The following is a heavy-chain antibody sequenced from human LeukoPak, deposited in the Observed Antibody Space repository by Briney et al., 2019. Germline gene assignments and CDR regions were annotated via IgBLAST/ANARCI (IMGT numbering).Heavy chain of an antibody. D-gene: IGHD3-10*01. CDR1: GFTFSSYA. J-gene: IGHJ4*02. V-gene: IGHV3-30*04. CDR2: ISYDGSNK. Sequence: GGSLRLSCAASGFTFSSYAMHWVRQAPGKGLEWVAVISYDGSNKYYADSVKGRFTISRDNSKNTLYLQMNSLRAEDTAVYYCARDNDGSGSYPYNWGQGTLVTVSS. CDR3: ARDNDGSGSYPYN.